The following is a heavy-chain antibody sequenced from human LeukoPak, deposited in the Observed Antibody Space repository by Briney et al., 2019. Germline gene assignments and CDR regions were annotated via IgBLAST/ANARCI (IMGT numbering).Heavy chain of an antibody. CDR1: GGSISSYY. V-gene: IGHV4-59*01. J-gene: IGHJ4*02. D-gene: IGHD6-19*01. CDR3: ARSGYSSGMARLDY. CDR2: IYYSGST. Sequence: SETLSLTCTVSGGSISSYYRSWIRQPPGKELEWLGYIYYSGSTNYNPSLKSRVTMSVDTSKHQFSLKLSSVTATDTAVYYCARSGYSSGMARLDYWGQGTLVTVSS.